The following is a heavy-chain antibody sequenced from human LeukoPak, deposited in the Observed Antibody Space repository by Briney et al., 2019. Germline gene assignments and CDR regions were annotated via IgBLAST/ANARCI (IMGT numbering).Heavy chain of an antibody. V-gene: IGHV3-30*02. CDR2: IRYDGSNK. CDR1: GFIFSSYG. D-gene: IGHD3-22*01. Sequence: PGGSLRLSCAASGFIFSSYGMHWVRQAPGKGLEWVAFIRYDGSNKYYADSVKGRFTISRDNSKNTLYLQMSSLGAEDTAVYYCAKDRDSSSWYSPSDFWGQGTLVTVSS. CDR3: AKDRDSSSWYSPSDF. J-gene: IGHJ4*02.